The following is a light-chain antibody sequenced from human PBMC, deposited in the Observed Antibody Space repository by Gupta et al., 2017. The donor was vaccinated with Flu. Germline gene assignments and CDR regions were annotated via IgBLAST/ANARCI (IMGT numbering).Light chain of an antibody. CDR1: SSDVGAYNY. J-gene: IGLJ2*01. CDR3: CSYAGSYSFVV. Sequence: QSALTQPRSVSGSPGQSVTISCTGTSSDVGAYNYVSWYQQHPGKVPKLMIYDVNQRPSGVPDRFSGSKYANTASLTISGLQAEDEADYYCCSYAGSYSFVVFGGGTKLTVL. V-gene: IGLV2-11*01. CDR2: DVN.